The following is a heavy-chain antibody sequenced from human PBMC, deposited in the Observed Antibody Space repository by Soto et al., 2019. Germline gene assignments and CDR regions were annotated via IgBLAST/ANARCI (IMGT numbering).Heavy chain of an antibody. V-gene: IGHV1-2*02. J-gene: IGHJ3*02. CDR2: INPNSGGT. CDR3: SRQITMVRGVPRASDAFDI. D-gene: IGHD3-10*01. Sequence: ASVKVSCKASGYTFTGYYMHWVRQAPGQGLEWMGWINPNSGGTNYAQKFQGRVTMTRDTSISTAYMELSRLRSDDTAVYYWSRQITMVRGVPRASDAFDIWGQGTMVTV. CDR1: GYTFTGYY.